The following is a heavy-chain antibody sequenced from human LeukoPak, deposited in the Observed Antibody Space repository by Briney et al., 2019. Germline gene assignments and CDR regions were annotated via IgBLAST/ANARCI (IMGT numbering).Heavy chain of an antibody. CDR3: ARALSYRRFDY. J-gene: IGHJ4*02. CDR1: GGSISSSSYY. Sequence: SETLSLTCTVSGGSISSSSYYWGWIRQPPGKGLEWIGYIYYSGSTNYNPSLKSRVTISVDTSKNQFSLKLSSVTAADTAVYYCARALSYRRFDYWGQGTLVTVSS. V-gene: IGHV4-61*05. D-gene: IGHD3-16*02. CDR2: IYYSGST.